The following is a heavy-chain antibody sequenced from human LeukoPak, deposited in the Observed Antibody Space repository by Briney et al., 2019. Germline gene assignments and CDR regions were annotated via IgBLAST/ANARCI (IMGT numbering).Heavy chain of an antibody. CDR2: IYYSRGT. CDR1: GGSISSHY. CDR3: ARFKYDFWSGSRSYYFYGMDV. D-gene: IGHD3-3*01. V-gene: IGHV4-59*08. Sequence: PETLSLTCTVSGGSISSHYRSWIRQPPGKGLEWIGYIYYSRGTTYTPSLKSRVTISLDTSKNHFSLKLSSVTAADTAVYYCARFKYDFWSGSRSYYFYGMDVWGQGTTVTVSS. J-gene: IGHJ6*02.